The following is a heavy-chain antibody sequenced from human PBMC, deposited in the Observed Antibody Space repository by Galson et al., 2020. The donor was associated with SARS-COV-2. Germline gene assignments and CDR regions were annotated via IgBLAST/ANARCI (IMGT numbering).Heavy chain of an antibody. D-gene: IGHD2-2*01. CDR3: ATGPGYCSSTSCSLWFDP. CDR2: FDPEDGET. CDR1: GYTLTELS. J-gene: IGHJ5*02. Sequence: ASVKVSCKVSGYTLTELSMHWVRQAPGKGLEWMGGFDPEDGETIYAQKFQGRVTMTEDTSTDTAYMELSSLRSEDTAVYYCATGPGYCSSTSCSLWFDPWGQGTLVTVSS. V-gene: IGHV1-24*01.